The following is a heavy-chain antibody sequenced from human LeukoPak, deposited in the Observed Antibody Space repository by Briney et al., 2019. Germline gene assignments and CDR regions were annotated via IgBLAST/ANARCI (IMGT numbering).Heavy chain of an antibody. J-gene: IGHJ5*02. CDR1: GYTFTSYD. CDR3: ARDLVYSSSWYGLKNWFDP. V-gene: IGHV1-2*06. CDR2: INPNSGGT. D-gene: IGHD6-13*01. Sequence: ASVKVSCKASGYTFTSYDINWVRQATGQGLEWMGRINPNSGGTNYAQKFQGRVTMTRDTSISTAYMELSRLRSDDTAVYYCARDLVYSSSWYGLKNWFDPWGQGTLVTVSS.